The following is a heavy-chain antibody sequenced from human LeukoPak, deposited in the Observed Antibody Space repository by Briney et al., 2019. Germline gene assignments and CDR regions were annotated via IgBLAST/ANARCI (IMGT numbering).Heavy chain of an antibody. CDR2: IYHSGST. D-gene: IGHD2-2*01. Sequence: PSETLSLTCAVSGGSISSSNWWSWVRQPPGKGLEWIGEIYHSGSTNYNPSLESRVTISVATSRNQFSLRLNSVTAADSAIYFCARKYCSTTSCSYPFDVWGQGTVVTVSS. CDR1: GGSISSSNW. V-gene: IGHV4-4*02. CDR3: ARKYCSTTSCSYPFDV. J-gene: IGHJ3*01.